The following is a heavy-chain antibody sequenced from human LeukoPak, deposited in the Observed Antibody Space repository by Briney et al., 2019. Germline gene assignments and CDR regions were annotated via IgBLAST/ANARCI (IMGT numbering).Heavy chain of an antibody. CDR2: IKSKIDGGTT. CDR3: TTVKAVAGCGTDV. V-gene: IGHV3-15*01. J-gene: IGHJ6*01. Sequence: KTGGSVPHLRSASGFPQSEVRVRGARQAPGKGLEWVGRIKSKIDGGTTDYAAPVKGRFTISRDDTKNTVYLQMNSLKTEDTAVLYGTTVKAVAGCGTDVCGQATTATVSS. CDR1: GFPQSEVR. D-gene: IGHD6-19*01.